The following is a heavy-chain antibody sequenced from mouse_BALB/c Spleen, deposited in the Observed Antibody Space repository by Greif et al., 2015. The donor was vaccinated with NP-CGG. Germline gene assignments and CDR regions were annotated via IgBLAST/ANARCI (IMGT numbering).Heavy chain of an antibody. Sequence: EVQRVESGGGLVQPGGSLRLSCATSGFTFTDYYMSWVRQPPGKALEWLGFIRNKANGYTTEYSASVKGRFTISRDNSQSILYLQMNTLRAEDSATYYCARDTGILYWYFDVWGAGTTVTVSS. J-gene: IGHJ1*01. D-gene: IGHD4-1*01. V-gene: IGHV7-3*02. CDR3: ARDTGILYWYFDV. CDR1: GFTFTDYY. CDR2: IRNKANGYTT.